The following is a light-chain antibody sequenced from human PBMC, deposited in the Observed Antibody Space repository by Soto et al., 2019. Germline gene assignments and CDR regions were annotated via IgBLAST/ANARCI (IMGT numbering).Light chain of an antibody. CDR3: QLYGSSPPT. CDR2: GAS. CDR1: QSVSSSY. J-gene: IGKJ3*01. V-gene: IGKV3-20*01. Sequence: EIVMTQSPSTLSLSLGERATLSCRASQSVSSSYLAWYQQKPGQAPRLLIYGASSRATGIPDRFSGSGSGTDFTLTISRLEPEDFAVYYCQLYGSSPPTFGPGSKGISN.